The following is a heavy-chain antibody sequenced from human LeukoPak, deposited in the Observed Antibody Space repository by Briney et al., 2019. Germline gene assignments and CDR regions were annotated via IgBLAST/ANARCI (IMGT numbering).Heavy chain of an antibody. D-gene: IGHD6-19*01. J-gene: IGHJ6*03. Sequence: SVKVSCKASGGTFSSYAISWVRQAPGQGLEWMGGIIPIFGTANYAQKFQGRVTITADKSTSTAYMDLSSLRSDDTAVYYCARRAVAYYYYYYMDVWGKGTTVTVSS. CDR1: GGTFSSYA. CDR3: ARRAVAYYYYYYMDV. CDR2: IIPIFGTA. V-gene: IGHV1-69*06.